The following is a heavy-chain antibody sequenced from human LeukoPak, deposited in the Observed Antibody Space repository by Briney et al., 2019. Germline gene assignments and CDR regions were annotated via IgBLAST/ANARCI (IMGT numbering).Heavy chain of an antibody. J-gene: IGHJ5*02. CDR1: GGSFSGYY. CDR3: ARDHDYYDSKWFDP. Sequence: SETLSLTCAVYGGSFSGYYWSWIRQPPGKGLEWIGEINHSGSTNYNPSLKSRVTISVDTSKNQFSLNLSSVTAADTAVYYCARDHDYYDSKWFDPWGQGTLVTVSS. V-gene: IGHV4-34*01. D-gene: IGHD3-22*01. CDR2: INHSGST.